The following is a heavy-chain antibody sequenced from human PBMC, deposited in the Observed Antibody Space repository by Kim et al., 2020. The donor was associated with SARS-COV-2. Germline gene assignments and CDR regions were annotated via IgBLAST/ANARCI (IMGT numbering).Heavy chain of an antibody. CDR3: ARRVVGEDLYI. Sequence: SETLSLTCTVSGGSISSNNYYWGWIRQPPGKGLEWIGSIYNSGTTYYNPSLKSRVTISVDMSKSQFSLSLSSVTAADTAIYYWARRVVGEDLYIWGQGTMVTVSS. J-gene: IGHJ3*02. V-gene: IGHV4-39*01. D-gene: IGHD3-22*01. CDR1: GGSISSNNYY. CDR2: IYNSGTT.